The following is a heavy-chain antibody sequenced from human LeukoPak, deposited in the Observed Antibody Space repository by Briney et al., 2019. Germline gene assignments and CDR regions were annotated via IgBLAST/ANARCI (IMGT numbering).Heavy chain of an antibody. J-gene: IGHJ4*02. CDR3: ARGHYDFWSGYYTSHHFDY. D-gene: IGHD3-3*01. CDR2: ISSSSSYI. Sequence: GGSLRLSCAASGFTFSSYSMNWVRQAPGKGLEWVSSISSSSSYIYYADSVKGRFTISRDNAKNSLYLQMNSLRAEDTAVYYCARGHYDFWSGYYTSHHFDYWGQGTLVTVSS. V-gene: IGHV3-21*01. CDR1: GFTFSSYS.